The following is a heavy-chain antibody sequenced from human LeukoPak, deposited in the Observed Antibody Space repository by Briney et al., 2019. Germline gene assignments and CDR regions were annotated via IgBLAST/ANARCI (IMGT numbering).Heavy chain of an antibody. CDR3: AREMYYYISATQEYNYYMDV. V-gene: IGHV4-34*01. D-gene: IGHD3-10*01. J-gene: IGHJ6*03. CDR2: INHSGST. Sequence: SETLFLTCAVYGGSFSGYYWSWIRQPSGKGLEWIGEINHSGSTNYNPSLKSRVTISVDTSKNQFSLTLRSVTATDTALYYCAREMYYYISATQEYNYYMDVWGKGTTVTVSS. CDR1: GGSFSGYY.